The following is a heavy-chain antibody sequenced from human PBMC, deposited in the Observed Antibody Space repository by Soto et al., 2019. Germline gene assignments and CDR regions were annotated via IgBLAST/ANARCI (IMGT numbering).Heavy chain of an antibody. CDR1: GYIFVNYG. V-gene: IGHV1-18*01. CDR3: VMVDNYVTPTPQDV. Sequence: QVQLVQSGDEVKKPGASVKVSCKAPGYIFVNYGIAWVRQAPGQGLEWMGWISPYTGNTHSATKVQGRLTMTTDTSTSTAYRDLGSLTSDDTAVYYCVMVDNYVTPTPQDVRGQGTTVTVSS. D-gene: IGHD3-16*01. CDR2: ISPYTGNT. J-gene: IGHJ6*02.